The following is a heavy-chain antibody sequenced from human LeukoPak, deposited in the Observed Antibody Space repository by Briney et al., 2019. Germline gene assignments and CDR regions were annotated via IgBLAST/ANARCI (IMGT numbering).Heavy chain of an antibody. V-gene: IGHV3-53*01. CDR3: AKDPNSGSYFGAEYFQH. D-gene: IGHD1-26*01. CDR2: IYSDGST. CDR1: GFDISSNY. J-gene: IGHJ1*01. Sequence: GGSLRLSCAASGFDISSNYMNWVRQAPGKGLQWVSIIYSDGSTYYADSVKGRFTISRDNSKNTLYLQMNSLRAEDTAVYYCAKDPNSGSYFGAEYFQHWSQGTLVTVSS.